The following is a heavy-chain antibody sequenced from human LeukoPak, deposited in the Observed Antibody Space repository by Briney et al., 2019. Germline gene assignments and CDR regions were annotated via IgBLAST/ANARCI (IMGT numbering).Heavy chain of an antibody. J-gene: IGHJ3*02. CDR3: AKGYLRATLTLGDAFDI. V-gene: IGHV3-9*03. CDR2: ISWNSGSI. D-gene: IGHD1-26*01. CDR1: GFTFDDYA. Sequence: GGSLRLSCAASGFTFDDYAMHSVRQAPGKGLEWVSGISWNSGSIGYADSVKGRFTISRDNAKNSLYLQMNSLRAEDMALYYCAKGYLRATLTLGDAFDIWGQGTMVTVSS.